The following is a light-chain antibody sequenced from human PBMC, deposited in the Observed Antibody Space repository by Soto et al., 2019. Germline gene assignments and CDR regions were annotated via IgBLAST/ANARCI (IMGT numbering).Light chain of an antibody. Sequence: EIVMTQSPATLSVSPGERATVSCRASQSVSSNLAWYQQKPGQAPRLLIYGASTRATGIPARFSGSGSGTEFTLTISSLKSEDFAVYYCQQYNNWGTFGQGTKVEIK. V-gene: IGKV3-15*01. J-gene: IGKJ1*01. CDR2: GAS. CDR1: QSVSSN. CDR3: QQYNNWGT.